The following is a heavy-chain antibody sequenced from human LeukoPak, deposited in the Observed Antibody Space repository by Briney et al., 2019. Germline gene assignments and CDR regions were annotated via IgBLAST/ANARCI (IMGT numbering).Heavy chain of an antibody. CDR2: INDSGST. V-gene: IGHV4-61*03. Sequence: SETLSLTCTVSGGSISSSSYFWGWIRQPPGKGLEWIGYINDSGSTDYNPSLKSRVTISVDTSKNHFSLKLSSVTAADTAVYYCARGQVAGKGDSWGQGTLVTVSS. CDR1: GGSISSSSYF. D-gene: IGHD6-19*01. CDR3: ARGQVAGKGDS. J-gene: IGHJ5*01.